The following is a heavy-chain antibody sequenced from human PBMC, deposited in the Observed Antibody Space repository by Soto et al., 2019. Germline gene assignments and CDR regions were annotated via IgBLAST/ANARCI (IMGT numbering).Heavy chain of an antibody. CDR1: GGSFSGYY. CDR3: ASRLVFCPYYYYGMDV. Sequence: ETLSLTCAVYGGSFSGYYWSWIRQPPGKGLEWIGEINHSGSTNYNPSLKSRVTISVDTSKNQFSLKLSSVTAADTAGYYCASRLVFCPYYYYGMDVWGQGTTVTVSS. CDR2: INHSGST. D-gene: IGHD3-9*01. J-gene: IGHJ6*02. V-gene: IGHV4-34*01.